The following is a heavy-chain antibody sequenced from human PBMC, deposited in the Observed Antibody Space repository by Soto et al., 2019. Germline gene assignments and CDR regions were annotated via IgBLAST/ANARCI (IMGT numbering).Heavy chain of an antibody. Sequence: QVQLQQWGAGLLKPSETLSLSCAVYGGSLTGYYWTWIRQPPGKGLEWIGEINHSGITNYNPSLKSRVTISLDTSQSQLSLKLRSVTAADTAVYFCAREEVAQWFTKGYYGMDVWGQGTTVSVSS. CDR1: GGSLTGYY. D-gene: IGHD2-8*01. CDR2: INHSGIT. V-gene: IGHV4-34*01. J-gene: IGHJ6*02. CDR3: AREEVAQWFTKGYYGMDV.